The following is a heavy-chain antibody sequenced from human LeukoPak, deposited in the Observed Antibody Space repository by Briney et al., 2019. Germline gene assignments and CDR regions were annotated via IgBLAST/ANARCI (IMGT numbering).Heavy chain of an antibody. D-gene: IGHD5-18*01. V-gene: IGHV3-23*01. J-gene: IGHJ4*02. CDR2: IFGSGGSP. Sequence: GGSLRLSCEASGFTFGSHAMSWVRQAPGKGLEWVAGIFGSGGSPHYADSVKGRFTISRDNSRNTVYLQINSLRAEDTAVYYCGKTTVGYSSGQKPAWPVDYWGQGTLVTVSS. CDR1: GFTFGSHA. CDR3: GKTTVGYSSGQKPAWPVDY.